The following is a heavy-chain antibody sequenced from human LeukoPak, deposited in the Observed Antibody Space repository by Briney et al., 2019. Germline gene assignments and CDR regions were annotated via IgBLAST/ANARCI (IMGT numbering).Heavy chain of an antibody. Sequence: LQTLSLTCTVSGGSISSGGYYWSWIRQPPGKGLEWIGYIYHSGSTYYNPSLKSRVTISVDRSKNQFSLKLSSVTAADTAVYYCARSGDNQLLYDWFDPWGQGTLVTVSS. V-gene: IGHV4-30-2*01. D-gene: IGHD2-2*02. J-gene: IGHJ5*02. CDR2: IYHSGST. CDR3: ARSGDNQLLYDWFDP. CDR1: GGSISSGGYY.